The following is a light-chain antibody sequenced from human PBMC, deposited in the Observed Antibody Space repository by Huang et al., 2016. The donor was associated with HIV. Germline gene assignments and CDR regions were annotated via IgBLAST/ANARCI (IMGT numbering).Light chain of an antibody. Sequence: DIQMTQSPSSLSASVGDRVTITCQASQDIDNSLNWYQQKPGKAPKLLLYDSSNLETGVPSRFIGSASGTYFTFTISSLHPEDIATYYCQQYDDLPYTFGQGTKLEIK. CDR2: DSS. V-gene: IGKV1-33*01. CDR3: QQYDDLPYT. CDR1: QDIDNS. J-gene: IGKJ2*01.